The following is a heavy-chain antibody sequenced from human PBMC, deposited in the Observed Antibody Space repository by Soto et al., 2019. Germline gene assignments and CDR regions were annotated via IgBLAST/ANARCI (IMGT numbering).Heavy chain of an antibody. V-gene: IGHV2-26*01. D-gene: IGHD2-21*02. J-gene: IGHJ6*02. CDR2: IFSDAER. CDR1: GFSLTTGRMG. CDR3: VRMNADSSSYYYAMDV. Sequence: QVTLRESGPVLLKPTETLTLTCNVSGFSLTTGRMGVSWIRQPPGKALEWLAHIFSDAERSYSTSLQGRLTISTDGSGSQVVLIMTNMGPVDTGTYFCVRMNADSSSYYYAMDVWGQGTTVTVSS.